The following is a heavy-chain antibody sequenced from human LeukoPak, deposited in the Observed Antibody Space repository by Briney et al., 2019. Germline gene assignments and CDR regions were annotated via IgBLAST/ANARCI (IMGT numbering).Heavy chain of an antibody. V-gene: IGHV3-48*01. CDR3: ARDHHRRLYDSQARDTFDI. J-gene: IGHJ3*02. Sequence: GGSLRLSCAASGFTFSSYEMNWVRQAPGKGLEWVSYISSSSSTIHYADSVKGRFTISRDNAKNSLYLQINSLRAEDTAVYYCARDHHRRLYDSQARDTFDIWGQGTMVTVSS. CDR1: GFTFSSYE. D-gene: IGHD3-22*01. CDR2: ISSSSSTI.